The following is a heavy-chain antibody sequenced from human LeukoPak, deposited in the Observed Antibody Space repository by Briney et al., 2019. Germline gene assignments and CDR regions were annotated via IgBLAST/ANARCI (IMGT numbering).Heavy chain of an antibody. V-gene: IGHV3-30*02. J-gene: IGHJ4*02. Sequence: PGGSLRLSCAASGFTFSSYGMHWVRQAPGKGLEWVAFIRYDGSNKYYADSVKGRFTISRDNSKNTLYLQMNSLRAEDTAVYYCAKDQNQDTAMALDYWGQGTLVTVSS. CDR3: AKDQNQDTAMALDY. CDR1: GFTFSSYG. CDR2: IRYDGSNK. D-gene: IGHD5-18*01.